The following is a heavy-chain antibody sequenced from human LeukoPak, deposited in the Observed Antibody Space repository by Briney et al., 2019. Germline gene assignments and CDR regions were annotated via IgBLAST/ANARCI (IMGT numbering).Heavy chain of an antibody. D-gene: IGHD1-1*01. CDR3: ARDRTNWNDDNAWFDP. CDR1: GYTFTSYY. Sequence: ASVKVSCKASGYTFTSYYMHWVRQAPGQGLEWMGIINPSGGSTSYAQKFQGRVTMTRDMSTSTVNMELSRLRSDDTAVYYCARDRTNWNDDNAWFDPWGQGTLVTVSS. V-gene: IGHV1-46*01. CDR2: INPSGGST. J-gene: IGHJ5*02.